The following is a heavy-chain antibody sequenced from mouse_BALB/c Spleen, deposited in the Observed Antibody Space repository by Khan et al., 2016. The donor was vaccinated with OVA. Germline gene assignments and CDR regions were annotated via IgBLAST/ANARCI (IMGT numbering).Heavy chain of an antibody. J-gene: IGHJ3*01. CDR1: GYSFTSYY. D-gene: IGHD2-2*01. Sequence: VRLQQSGPELMKPGASVKISCKASGYSFTSYYIHWVKQSPGKSLEWIGYIDPFNGGTSYNPKFKGKATLTVDKSSSTAYMHLSSLTSDDSAVYYCARHGYVAWFAYWGQGTLVTVSA. CDR3: ARHGYVAWFAY. CDR2: IDPFNGGT. V-gene: IGHV1S135*01.